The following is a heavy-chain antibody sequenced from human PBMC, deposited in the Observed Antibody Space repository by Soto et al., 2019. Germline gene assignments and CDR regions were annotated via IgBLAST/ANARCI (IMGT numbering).Heavy chain of an antibody. CDR1: GFTFSSYA. CDR2: ISGSGGSR. J-gene: IGHJ3*02. Sequence: GGSLRLSCAASGFTFSSYAMCWVRQAPGKGLEWVSTISGSGGSRYYADSVKGRFTISRDNSKNTQYLQTNSLRAEDTVVSYFANHLAFTMVRGLITPDAFDIWGQGTMVTVSS. D-gene: IGHD3-10*01. V-gene: IGHV3-23*01. CDR3: ANHLAFTMVRGLITPDAFDI.